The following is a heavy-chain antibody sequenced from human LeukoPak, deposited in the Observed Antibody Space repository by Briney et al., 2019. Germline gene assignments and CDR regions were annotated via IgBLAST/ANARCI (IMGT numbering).Heavy chain of an antibody. CDR3: ARDRIVVVPAAISIGMDV. Sequence: PSETLSLTCTVSGGSISSYYWSWIRQPAGKGLEWIGRISTSGSTNYNPSLKSRVTMSVDTSKNQFSLKLSSVTAADTAVYYCARDRIVVVPAAISIGMDVWGQGTTVTVSS. D-gene: IGHD2-2*01. V-gene: IGHV4-4*07. J-gene: IGHJ6*02. CDR1: GGSISSYY. CDR2: ISTSGST.